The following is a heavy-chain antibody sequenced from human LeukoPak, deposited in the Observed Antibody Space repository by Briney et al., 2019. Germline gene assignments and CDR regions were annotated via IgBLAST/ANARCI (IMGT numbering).Heavy chain of an antibody. V-gene: IGHV3-30*18. CDR1: GFTFSSYG. CDR2: ISYDGSNK. J-gene: IGHJ6*03. D-gene: IGHD2-2*01. Sequence: GGSLRLSCAASGFTFSSYGMHWVRQAPGKGLEWVAVISYDGSNKYYADSVKGRFTISRDNSKNTLYLQMNSLRAEDTAVYYCAKEVGYCSSTSCAEGYYYYYMDVWGKGTTVTVSS. CDR3: AKEVGYCSSTSCAEGYYYYYMDV.